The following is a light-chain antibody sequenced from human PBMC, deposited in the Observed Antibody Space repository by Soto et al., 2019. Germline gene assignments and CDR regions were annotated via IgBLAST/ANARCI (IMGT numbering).Light chain of an antibody. Sequence: QSVLAQPPSASGTPGQRVTISCSGSSSNIGSNTLHWYQQLPGTSPKLLIYTNNQRPSGVPDRFSGSKSGTSATLGITGFQTGDEADYYCGSWDSRLSAYVFGNGTKVTVX. CDR3: GSWDSRLSAYV. V-gene: IGLV1-44*01. CDR2: TNN. J-gene: IGLJ1*01. CDR1: SSNIGSNT.